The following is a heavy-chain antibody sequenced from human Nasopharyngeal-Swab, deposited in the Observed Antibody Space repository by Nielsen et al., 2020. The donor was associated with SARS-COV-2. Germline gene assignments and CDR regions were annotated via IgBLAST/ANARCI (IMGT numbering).Heavy chain of an antibody. CDR3: ARGGGYSFGSTEGFDY. Sequence: SETLSLTCAVYGGSFSGYYWSWIRQPPGKGLEWIGEINHSGSTNYNPSLKSRVTISLDTSKNQFSLKLSSVTAADTAVFYCARGGGYSFGSTEGFDYWGQGTLVTVSS. CDR2: INHSGST. V-gene: IGHV4-34*01. CDR1: GGSFSGYY. D-gene: IGHD5-18*01. J-gene: IGHJ4*02.